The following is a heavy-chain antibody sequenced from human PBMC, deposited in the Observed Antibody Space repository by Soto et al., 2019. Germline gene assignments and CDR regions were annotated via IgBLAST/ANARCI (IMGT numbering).Heavy chain of an antibody. CDR3: ASSGWGYSSGRELNY. Sequence: QVQLVQSGAEVKKPGASVKVSCKASGYTFTSYYMHWVRQAPGQGLEWMGIINPSGGSTSYAQKFQGRVTMTRDTSTSTVYMELSSLRSEDTAVYYCASSGWGYSSGRELNYWGQGTLVTVSS. D-gene: IGHD6-19*01. CDR1: GYTFTSYY. V-gene: IGHV1-46*01. CDR2: INPSGGST. J-gene: IGHJ4*02.